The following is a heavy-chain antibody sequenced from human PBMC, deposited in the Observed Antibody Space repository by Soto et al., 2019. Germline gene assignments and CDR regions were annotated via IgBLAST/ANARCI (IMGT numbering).Heavy chain of an antibody. J-gene: IGHJ6*03. CDR2: IFSNDEK. CDR1: GFSLSNARMG. V-gene: IGHV2-26*01. Sequence: SGPTLVNTRETLTLTCTVAGFSLSNARMGVSWIRQPPGKALEWLAHIFSNDEKSFNTSLKSRLTISKDTSRSQVVLTMTNMDPVDTATYYCARIPYYSNSYYYYYVDVWGKGTTVTVSS. D-gene: IGHD4-4*01. CDR3: ARIPYYSNSYYYYYVDV.